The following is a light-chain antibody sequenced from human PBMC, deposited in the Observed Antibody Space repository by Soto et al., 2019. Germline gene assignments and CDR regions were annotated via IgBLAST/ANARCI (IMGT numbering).Light chain of an antibody. Sequence: QSALTQPASVSGSPGQSITISCTGTSSDVGGYEFVSWYQHQPGKAPKLIFYGVNNGPSGVSNRFSASKSGNTASLTISGLQTEDEADYYSISYTDRTTLVFGGGTKLTVL. CDR3: ISYTDRTTLV. CDR1: SSDVGGYEF. J-gene: IGLJ2*01. V-gene: IGLV2-14*03. CDR2: GVN.